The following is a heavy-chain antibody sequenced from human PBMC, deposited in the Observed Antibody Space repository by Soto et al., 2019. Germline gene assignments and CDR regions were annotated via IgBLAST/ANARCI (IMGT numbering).Heavy chain of an antibody. Sequence: GGSLRLSCAASGFTFSSYSMNWVRQAPGKGLEWVSSISSSSSYIYYAESVKGRFTISRDNAKNSLYLQMNSLRAEDTAVYYFARDGVGFFGVVIIRAFDIWGQGTMVTVSS. J-gene: IGHJ3*02. CDR2: ISSSSSYI. CDR1: GFTFSSYS. CDR3: ARDGVGFFGVVIIRAFDI. D-gene: IGHD3-3*01. V-gene: IGHV3-21*01.